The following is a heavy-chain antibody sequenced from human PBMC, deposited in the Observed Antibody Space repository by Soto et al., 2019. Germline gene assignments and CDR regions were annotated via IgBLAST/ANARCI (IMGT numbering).Heavy chain of an antibody. CDR1: GLTFSNSA. Sequence: GGSLRLSCAASGLTFSNSAMNWVRQAPGKGLHWVSSISGSGGTTYYADSVKGRFTISRDNSKNTLYLQMNSLRAEDTAVYYCARCVGGYFYVSTASYAFDHWGQGTLVTVSS. D-gene: IGHD3-22*01. CDR2: ISGSGGTT. CDR3: ARCVGGYFYVSTASYAFDH. J-gene: IGHJ4*02. V-gene: IGHV3-23*01.